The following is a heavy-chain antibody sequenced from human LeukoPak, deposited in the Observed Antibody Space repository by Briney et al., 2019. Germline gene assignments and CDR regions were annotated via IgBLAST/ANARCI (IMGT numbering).Heavy chain of an antibody. CDR2: INHSGST. V-gene: IGHV4-34*01. CDR1: GGSFSGYY. Sequence: SETLSLTCAVYGGSFSGYYWSWIRQPPGKGLEWIGEINHSGSTNYNPSLKSRVTISVDTSKNQFSLRLSSVTAADTAVYYCARVLEGSSGQHWYLDLWGRGTLVTLSS. CDR3: ARVLEGSSGQHWYLDL. J-gene: IGHJ2*01. D-gene: IGHD6-19*01.